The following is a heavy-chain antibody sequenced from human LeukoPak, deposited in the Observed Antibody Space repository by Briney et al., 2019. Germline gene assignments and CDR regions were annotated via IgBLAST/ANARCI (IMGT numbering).Heavy chain of an antibody. Sequence: PGGSLRLSCAASGFTFSSYSMNWVRQAPGKGLEWVSSISSSSSYIYYADSVKGRFTISRDNAKNSLYLQMNSLRAEDTAVYYCARGGGWYDDGVDYWGQGTPVTVSS. CDR3: ARGGGWYDDGVDY. J-gene: IGHJ4*02. CDR1: GFTFSSYS. D-gene: IGHD6-19*01. V-gene: IGHV3-21*01. CDR2: ISSSSSYI.